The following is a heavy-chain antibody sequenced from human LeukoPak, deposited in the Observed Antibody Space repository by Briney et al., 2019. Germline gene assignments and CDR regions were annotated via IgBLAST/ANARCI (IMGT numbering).Heavy chain of an antibody. CDR3: ARGLARVVKRDWYFDL. CDR2: IYHSGST. V-gene: IGHV4-30-2*01. CDR1: GCSISSGGYS. D-gene: IGHD5-12*01. Sequence: PSETLSLTCAVSGCSISSGGYSWSWIRQPPGKGLEWIVYIYHSGSTYYNPSLKSRVTISVDRSKNQFSLKLSSVTAADTAVYYCARGLARVVKRDWYFDLWGRGTLFTVSS. J-gene: IGHJ2*01.